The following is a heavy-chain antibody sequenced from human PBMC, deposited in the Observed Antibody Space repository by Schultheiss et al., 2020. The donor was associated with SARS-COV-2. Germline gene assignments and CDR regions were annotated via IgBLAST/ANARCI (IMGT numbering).Heavy chain of an antibody. CDR1: GFTFSSYG. V-gene: IGHV3-30*18. CDR3: AKAAYYKRPLDY. CDR2: ISYDGSNK. D-gene: IGHD3-10*01. J-gene: IGHJ4*02. Sequence: GGSLRLSCAASGFTFSSYGMHWVRQAPGKGLEWVAVISYDGSNKYYADSVKGRFTISRDNSKNTLYLQMNSLRAEDTAVYYCAKAAYYKRPLDYWGQGTLVTVSS.